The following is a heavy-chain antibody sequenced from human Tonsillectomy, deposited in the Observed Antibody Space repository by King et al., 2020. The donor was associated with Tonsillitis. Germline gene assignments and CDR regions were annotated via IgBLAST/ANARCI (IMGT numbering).Heavy chain of an antibody. J-gene: IGHJ6*02. CDR2: ISYDGSNK. CDR3: ARDHLIGHQLALIYFYGMDV. V-gene: IGHV3-30-3*01. D-gene: IGHD2-2*01. Sequence: VQLVESGGGVVQPGRSLRLSCAASGFTVSGFAMHWVRQAPGKGLEWVAVISYDGSNKYYADSVKGRFTISRDNSKNMLYLQMNSLRVEDTAVYYCARDHLIGHQLALIYFYGMDVWGQGTTVTVSS. CDR1: GFTVSGFA.